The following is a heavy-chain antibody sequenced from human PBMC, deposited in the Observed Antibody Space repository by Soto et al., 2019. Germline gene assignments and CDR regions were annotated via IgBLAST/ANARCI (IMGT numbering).Heavy chain of an antibody. CDR1: GGSISSFY. CDR2: IYYSGST. J-gene: IGHJ4*02. Sequence: SETLSLTCTVSGGSISSFYWSWIRQPPGKGLEWIGYIYYSGSTNYNPSLKSRVTILIDTSKNQFSLKLSPVTAADTAVYYCARLSSGWPYYFDYWGQGTLVTVSS. D-gene: IGHD6-19*01. V-gene: IGHV4-59*08. CDR3: ARLSSGWPYYFDY.